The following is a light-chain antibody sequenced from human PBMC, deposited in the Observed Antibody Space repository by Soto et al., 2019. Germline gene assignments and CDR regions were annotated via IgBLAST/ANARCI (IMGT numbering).Light chain of an antibody. CDR1: QSIDSKY. V-gene: IGKV3-20*01. J-gene: IGKJ1*01. CDR2: GAS. CDR3: QHYGTSPGT. Sequence: EIVLTQSPGTLSLSPGERATLSCRASQSIDSKYLGWYQQKPGQTPRLLIYGASSRATGIPDRFSGSGSGTHFTLTIIRLEPEDFAVYYCQHYGTSPGTFGQGTKVEIK.